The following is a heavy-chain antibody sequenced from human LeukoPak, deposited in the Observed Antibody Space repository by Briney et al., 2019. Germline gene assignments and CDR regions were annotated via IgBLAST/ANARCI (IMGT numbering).Heavy chain of an antibody. V-gene: IGHV4-34*01. CDR2: INHSGST. CDR1: GGSFSGYY. J-gene: IGHJ6*03. CDR3: ARLYSSQYYYYYYMDV. Sequence: PSETLSLTCAVYGGSFSGYYWSWIRQPPGKGLEWIGEINHSGSTNYNPSLKSRVTISVDTSKNQFSLKLSSVTAADTAVYYCARLYSSQYYYYYYMDVWGKGTTVTISS. D-gene: IGHD6-13*01.